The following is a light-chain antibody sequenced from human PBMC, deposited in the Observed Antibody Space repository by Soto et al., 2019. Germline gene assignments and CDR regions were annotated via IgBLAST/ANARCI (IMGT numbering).Light chain of an antibody. Sequence: QSVLTQPASVSGSPGQSITISCTGTSRDVGGYYYVSWYQHHPDTAPKLIIFDVSNRPSGVSNRFSGSKSGNTASLTISGLQAEDGADYYCTSYTYRGTVIFGGGTKLTVL. CDR3: TSYTYRGTVI. CDR2: DVS. CDR1: SRDVGGYYY. J-gene: IGLJ2*01. V-gene: IGLV2-14*03.